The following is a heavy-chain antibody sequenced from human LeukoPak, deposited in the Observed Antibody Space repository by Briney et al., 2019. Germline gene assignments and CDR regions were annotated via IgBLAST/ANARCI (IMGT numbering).Heavy chain of an antibody. D-gene: IGHD6-13*01. V-gene: IGHV3-7*01. CDR2: IKQDGSEK. Sequence: GGSLRLSCAASGFTFASYWMSWVRQAPGKGLEWVAKIKQDGSEKYYVDSMKGRFTISRDNAKSTLYLQMNSLRAEDTAVYYCEIYSGYSSYWGQGTLVTVSS. CDR3: EIYSGYSSY. J-gene: IGHJ4*02. CDR1: GFTFASYW.